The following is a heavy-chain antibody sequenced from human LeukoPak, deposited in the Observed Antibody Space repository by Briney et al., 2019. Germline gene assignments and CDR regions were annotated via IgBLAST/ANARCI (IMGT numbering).Heavy chain of an antibody. Sequence: PGGSLRLSCAASGFTVSSNYMTWIRQAPGKGLEWVSVIYSGGGTYYAHSVKGRFTISRDNSKNTLYLQMNSLRAEDTAVYYCARDTVEEAGTDYWGQGTLVTVSS. CDR2: IYSGGGT. J-gene: IGHJ4*02. CDR3: ARDTVEEAGTDY. D-gene: IGHD6-13*01. V-gene: IGHV3-53*01. CDR1: GFTVSSNY.